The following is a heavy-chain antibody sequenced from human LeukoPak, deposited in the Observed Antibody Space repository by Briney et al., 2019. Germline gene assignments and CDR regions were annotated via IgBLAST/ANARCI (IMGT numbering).Heavy chain of an antibody. CDR1: GFTFSDYR. Sequence: PGGSLRLSCAASGFTFSDYRMSWIRQPPGKGLEWVSYINSSGSTKYYPDSVKRRFTISRDNAKNSLYLQMNSLRADDTAVYYCARGKDGYKRGYPLGFDYWGQGTLVTVSS. CDR2: INSSGSTK. V-gene: IGHV3-11*01. CDR3: ARGKDGYKRGYPLGFDY. D-gene: IGHD5-24*01. J-gene: IGHJ4*02.